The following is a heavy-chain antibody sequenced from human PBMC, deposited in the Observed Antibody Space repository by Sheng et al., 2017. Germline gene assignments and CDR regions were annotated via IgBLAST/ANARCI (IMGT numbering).Heavy chain of an antibody. CDR1: GFTFSSYS. J-gene: IGHJ2*01. CDR3: AREPKKFIAVAGVYWYFDL. CDR2: ISSSSSYI. D-gene: IGHD6-19*01. Sequence: EVQLVESGGGLVKPGGSLRLSCAASGFTFSSYSMNWVRQAPGKGLEWVSSISSSSSYIYYADSVKGRFTISRDNAKNSLYLQMNSLRAEDMAVYYCAREPKKFIAVAGVYWYFDLWGRGTLVTVSS. V-gene: IGHV3-21*01.